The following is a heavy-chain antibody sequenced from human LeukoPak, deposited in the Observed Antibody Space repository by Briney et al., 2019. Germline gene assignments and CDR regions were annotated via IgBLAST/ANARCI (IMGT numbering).Heavy chain of an antibody. D-gene: IGHD6-13*01. CDR1: GYSFTSYW. CDR3: ARHRQQLVPVDD. V-gene: IGHV5-51*01. CDR2: TYPGDSDT. J-gene: IGHJ4*02. Sequence: GVPLKISCKGSGYSFTSYWIGWARPMPGKGLEWMGITYPGDSDTRYSPSFQGQVTLSPDKSFSTASLQCSRLQASATAPSYLARHRQQLVPVDDWGQGTLVTVSS.